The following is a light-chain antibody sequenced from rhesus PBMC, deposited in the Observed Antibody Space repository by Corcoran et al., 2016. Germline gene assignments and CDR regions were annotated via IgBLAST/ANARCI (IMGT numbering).Light chain of an antibody. CDR2: KAS. V-gene: IGKV1-22*01. CDR3: QQYSSSPRT. Sequence: DIQMTQSPSSLSASVGDTVTITCRASQSISSWLAWYQQKPGKAPKLLIYKASSLQSGVPSRFSGSGLVTYFTLTISSLQSEDFATYYCQQYSSSPRTFGQGTKVEIK. J-gene: IGKJ1*01. CDR1: QSISSW.